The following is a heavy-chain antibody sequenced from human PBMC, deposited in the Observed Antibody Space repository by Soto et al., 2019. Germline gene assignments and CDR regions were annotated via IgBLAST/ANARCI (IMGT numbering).Heavy chain of an antibody. CDR2: IYYSGST. CDR3: AREEGYEGF. Sequence: QVQLQESGPGLVKPSETLSLTCTVSGGSVSSGSYYWSWIRQPPGKGLEWIGYIYYSGSTNYNPSLKSRVTISVDKSKNQFSLKLSSVTAAGKAVYYCAREEGYEGFWGQGTMVTVSS. CDR1: GGSVSSGSYY. J-gene: IGHJ3*01. D-gene: IGHD3-3*01. V-gene: IGHV4-61*01.